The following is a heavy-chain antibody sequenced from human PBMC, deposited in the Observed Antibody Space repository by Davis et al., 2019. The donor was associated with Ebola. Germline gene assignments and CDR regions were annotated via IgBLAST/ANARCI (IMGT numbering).Heavy chain of an antibody. D-gene: IGHD6-19*01. CDR2: INTGNGYT. Sequence: SVKVSCKASGYTFTSYGISWVRQAPGQGLEWMGWINTGNGYTEYSQRFQGRVTITTDTSASTVYLDLTSLRSDDTAVFYCARASFGYNSGWYADYWGPGSLVTVSS. CDR1: GYTFTSYG. CDR3: ARASFGYNSGWYADY. V-gene: IGHV1-18*04. J-gene: IGHJ4*02.